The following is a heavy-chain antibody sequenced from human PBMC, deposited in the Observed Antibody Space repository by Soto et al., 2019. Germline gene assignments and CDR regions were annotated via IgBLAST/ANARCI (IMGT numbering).Heavy chain of an antibody. J-gene: IGHJ6*02. D-gene: IGHD1-1*01. CDR1: GFTFDDYT. Sequence: GGSLRLSCAASGFTFDDYTMHWVRQAPGKGLEWVSLISWDGGSTYYVDSVKGRFTISRDNSKNSLYLQMNSLRTEDTALYYCAKDLSGLEPPPFGMDVWGQGTTVTVSS. CDR3: AKDLSGLEPPPFGMDV. CDR2: ISWDGGST. V-gene: IGHV3-43*01.